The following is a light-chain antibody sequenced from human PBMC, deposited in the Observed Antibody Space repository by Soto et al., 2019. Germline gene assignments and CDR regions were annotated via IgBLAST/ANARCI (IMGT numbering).Light chain of an antibody. CDR2: DVS. Sequence: QSALTQPPSASGSPGQSVTVSCIGTSSDVGDYNSVSWYQQHPGKAPKLMIYDVSKRPSGVPDRFSGSKSGNTASLTISGLQAEDEADYYCCSYVGGYSYVFGIGTRSPS. CDR3: CSYVGGYSYV. J-gene: IGLJ1*01. V-gene: IGLV2-11*01. CDR1: SSDVGDYNS.